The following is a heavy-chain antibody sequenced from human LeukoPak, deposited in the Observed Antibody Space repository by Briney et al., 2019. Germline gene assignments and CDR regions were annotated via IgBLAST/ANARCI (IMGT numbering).Heavy chain of an antibody. J-gene: IGHJ4*02. V-gene: IGHV3-30*02. CDR3: AKDFLRFLESSTPDY. Sequence: GGSLRLSCAASGFTFSSYGMHWVRQAPGKGLEWVAFIRYDGSNKYYADSVKGRFTISRDNSKNTLYLQMNSLRAEDTAVYYCAKDFLRFLESSTPDYWGQGTLVTVSS. D-gene: IGHD3-3*01. CDR1: GFTFSSYG. CDR2: IRYDGSNK.